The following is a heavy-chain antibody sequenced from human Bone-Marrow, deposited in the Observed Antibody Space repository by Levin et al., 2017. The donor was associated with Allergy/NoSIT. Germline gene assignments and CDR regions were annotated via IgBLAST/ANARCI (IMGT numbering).Heavy chain of an antibody. D-gene: IGHD3-3*01. Sequence: GGSLRLSCTASGFTFGDYAMSWFRQAPGKGLEWVGFIRSKAYGGTTEYAASVKGRFTISRDDSKSIAYLQMNSLKTEDTAVYYCTRDHLCYDFWSGYYGGWFDPWGQGTLVTVSS. CDR3: TRDHLCYDFWSGYYGGWFDP. CDR2: IRSKAYGGTT. V-gene: IGHV3-49*03. CDR1: GFTFGDYA. J-gene: IGHJ5*02.